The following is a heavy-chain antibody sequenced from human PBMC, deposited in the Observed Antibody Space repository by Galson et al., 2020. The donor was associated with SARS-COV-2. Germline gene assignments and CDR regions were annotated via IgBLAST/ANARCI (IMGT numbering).Heavy chain of an antibody. Sequence: PNSGNKEYAQKFPGRVTMTMNTSIRTAYMELSSLRPEDTAVYYCARAYTDYYDTSGDYIYYFDKWGQGTLVTVSS. D-gene: IGHD3-22*01. CDR2: PNSGNK. J-gene: IGHJ4*02. V-gene: IGHV1-8*01. CDR3: ARAYTDYYDTSGDYIYYFDK.